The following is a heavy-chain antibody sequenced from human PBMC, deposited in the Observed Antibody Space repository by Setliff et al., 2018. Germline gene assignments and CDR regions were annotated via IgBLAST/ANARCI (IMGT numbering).Heavy chain of an antibody. J-gene: IGHJ6*03. Sequence: SVKVSCKASGGTFSSYAISWVRQAPGQGLEWMGGIIPIFGTANYAQKFQGRVTITADESTSTAYMELSSLRSEDTAVYYCAREGVDTRSSTDYRYYRDVWGKGTTVTVSS. CDR1: GGTFSSYA. D-gene: IGHD5-18*01. CDR3: AREGVDTRSSTDYRYYRDV. V-gene: IGHV1-69*13. CDR2: IIPIFGTA.